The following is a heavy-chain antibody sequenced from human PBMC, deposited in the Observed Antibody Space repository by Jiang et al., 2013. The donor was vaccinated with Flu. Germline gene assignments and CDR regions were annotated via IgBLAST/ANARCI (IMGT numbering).Heavy chain of an antibody. V-gene: IGHV3-30*02. J-gene: IGHJ4*02. CDR1: GFSFSSYG. CDR2: IRFDGNNK. CDR3: AKEVGYCSGGRCSEELDH. D-gene: IGHD2-15*01. Sequence: GGGVVXPGGTLRLSCAASGFSFSSYGMHWVRQSPGKGLEWVADIRFDGNNKKYADSVKGRFSISRDNSKNTLYLQMNSLISEDTALYYCAKEVGYCSGGRCSEELDHWGQGTLVSVSS.